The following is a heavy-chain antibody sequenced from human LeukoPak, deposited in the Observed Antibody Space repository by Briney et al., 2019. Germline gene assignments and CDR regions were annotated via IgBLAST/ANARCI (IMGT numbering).Heavy chain of an antibody. CDR1: GFTFSIYW. CDR3: ARDSSYSTAI. CDR2: INSDGSHT. Sequence: GGSLRLSCAASGFTFSIYWMHWVRQAPGKGLVWVSHINSDGSHTTYADSVKGRFTISRDNAKNTLYLQMNSLRAEDTAVYYCARDSSYSTAIWGQGTMVTVSS. J-gene: IGHJ3*02. D-gene: IGHD3-22*01. V-gene: IGHV3-74*01.